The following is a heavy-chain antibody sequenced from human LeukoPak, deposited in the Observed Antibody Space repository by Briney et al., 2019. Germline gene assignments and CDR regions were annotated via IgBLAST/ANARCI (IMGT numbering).Heavy chain of an antibody. D-gene: IGHD6-6*01. CDR3: ARDLGSSSHQGGWFDP. Sequence: SETLSLTCTVSGGSISSYYWSWIRQPPGKGLEWIGYIYYSGSTNYNPSLKSRVTISVDTSKNQFFLKLSSVTAADTAVYYCARDLGSSSHQGGWFDPWGQGTLVTVSS. CDR2: IYYSGST. CDR1: GGSISSYY. J-gene: IGHJ5*02. V-gene: IGHV4-59*01.